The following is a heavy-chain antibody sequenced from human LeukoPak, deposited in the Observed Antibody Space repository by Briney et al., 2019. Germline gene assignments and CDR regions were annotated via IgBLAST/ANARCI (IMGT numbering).Heavy chain of an antibody. Sequence: ASVKVSCKASGYTFTSYYMHWVRQAPGQGLEWMGIINPSGGSTSYAQKFQGRVTMTRDTSTSTVYMELSSLRSEDTAVYYCAPDSSGYYWDYWGQGTLVTVSS. CDR3: APDSSGYYWDY. D-gene: IGHD3-22*01. J-gene: IGHJ4*02. V-gene: IGHV1-46*01. CDR1: GYTFTSYY. CDR2: INPSGGST.